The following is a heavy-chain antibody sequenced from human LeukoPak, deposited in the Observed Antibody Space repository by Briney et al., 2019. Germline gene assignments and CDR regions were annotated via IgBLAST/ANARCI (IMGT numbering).Heavy chain of an antibody. CDR2: FDPEDGET. CDR1: GYTLTELS. V-gene: IGHV1-24*01. J-gene: IGHJ6*03. Sequence: ASVKVSCKVSGYTLTELSMHWVRQAPGKGLEWMGGFDPEDGETIYAQKFQGRVTMTEDTSTDTAYMELSSLRSEDTAVYYCAREALAAVAGTYYYYYMDVWGKGTTVTVSS. D-gene: IGHD6-19*01. CDR3: AREALAAVAGTYYYYYMDV.